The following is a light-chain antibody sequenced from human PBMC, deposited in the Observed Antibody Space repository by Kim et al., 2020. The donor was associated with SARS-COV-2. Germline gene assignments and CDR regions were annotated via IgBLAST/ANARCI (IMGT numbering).Light chain of an antibody. V-gene: IGLV3-21*04. Sequence: PGKTANIACGGNSIGGKSVHWYQQKPDQAPVLVIYYDTDRPSGIPERFSGSNSGNTATLTISRVEAGDEADYYCQVWDSSRYHSVVFGGGTQLTVL. CDR1: SIGGKS. CDR3: QVWDSSRYHSVV. CDR2: YDT. J-gene: IGLJ2*01.